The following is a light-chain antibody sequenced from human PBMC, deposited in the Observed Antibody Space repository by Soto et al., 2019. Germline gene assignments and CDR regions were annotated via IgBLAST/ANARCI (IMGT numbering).Light chain of an antibody. CDR3: QTWGTGIHV. CDR1: SGPSSYA. V-gene: IGLV4-69*01. J-gene: IGLJ1*01. Sequence: QPVLTQSPSASASLGASVKLTCTLSSGPSSYAIAWHQQQPEKGPRYLMKLNSDGSHSRGDGIPDRFSGSSSGAERYLTISSLQSEDEADYYCQTWGTGIHVFGTGTKVTVL. CDR2: LNSDGSH.